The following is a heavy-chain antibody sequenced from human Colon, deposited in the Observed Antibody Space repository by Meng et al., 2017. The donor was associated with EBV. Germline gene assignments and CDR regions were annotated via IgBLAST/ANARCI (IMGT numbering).Heavy chain of an antibody. CDR3: ARGNAYNAPSFDY. CDR2: LYHGGNT. J-gene: IGHJ4*02. Sequence: QLQDPGPGRLEPSGTLCSTCAVCVALSCSTNWCGWVRQPPGTGLEWIGELYHGGNTNYNPSLKRRVTISVDRSNDQFSLSLSSVTAADTAVYYCARGNAYNAPSFDYWGQGTLVTVSS. V-gene: IGHV4-4*02. CDR1: VALSCSTNW. D-gene: IGHD5-24*01.